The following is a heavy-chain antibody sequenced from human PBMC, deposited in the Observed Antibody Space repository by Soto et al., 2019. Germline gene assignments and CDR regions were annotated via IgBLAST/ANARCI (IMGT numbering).Heavy chain of an antibody. J-gene: IGHJ6*03. D-gene: IGHD1-7*01. Sequence: XXTLSLTFTVSGGSISRYYWRWIPQPPGKGLEWIGYGFYSGSTNYNPSLKSRVTISVDTSKNQFSLKLSSVPAADTAVYYCASVGGTTDYYVDVWGKGTTVTVSS. CDR1: GGSISRYY. CDR3: ASVGGTTDYYVDV. V-gene: IGHV4-59*08. CDR2: GFYSGST.